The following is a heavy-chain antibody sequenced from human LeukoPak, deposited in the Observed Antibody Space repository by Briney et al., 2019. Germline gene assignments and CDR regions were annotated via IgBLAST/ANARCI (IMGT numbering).Heavy chain of an antibody. CDR1: GGSISSGVYY. CDR3: ARREGVRVGYFDY. J-gene: IGHJ4*02. CDR2: IYYSGST. D-gene: IGHD3-10*01. Sequence: SQTLSLTCTVSGGSISSGVYYWSWIRQHPGKGLEWIGYIYYSGSTYYNPSLKSRVTISVDTSKNQFSLKLISVTAADTAVYYCARREGVRVGYFDYWGQGTLVTVSS. V-gene: IGHV4-31*03.